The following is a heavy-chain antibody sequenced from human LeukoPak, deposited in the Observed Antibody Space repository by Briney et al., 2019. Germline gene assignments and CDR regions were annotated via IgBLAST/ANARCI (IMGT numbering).Heavy chain of an antibody. J-gene: IGHJ3*02. CDR1: GDSISGSLYY. CDR2: IFYSGSS. CDR3: ASYDSSGYYYLDAFDI. D-gene: IGHD3-22*01. Sequence: SETLSLTCTVSGDSISGSLYYWGWIRQPPGKGLEWIGSIFYSGSSYYNPSLKSRVTISVDTSKNQFSLKLSSVTAADTAVYYCASYDSSGYYYLDAFDIWGQGTMVTVSS. V-gene: IGHV4-39*07.